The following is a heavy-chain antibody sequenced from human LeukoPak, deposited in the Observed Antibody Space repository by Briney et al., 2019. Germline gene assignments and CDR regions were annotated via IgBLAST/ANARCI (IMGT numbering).Heavy chain of an antibody. D-gene: IGHD5-18*01. CDR1: GFTFSSYG. CDR3: ARDDRYSYGSLDY. V-gene: IGHV3-33*01. CDR2: IWYDGSNK. J-gene: IGHJ4*02. Sequence: GGSLRLSCAASGFTFSSYGMHWVRQAPGKGLEWVAVIWYDGSNKYYADSVKGRFTISRDNSKNTLYLQMNSLRAEDTAVYYCARDDRYSYGSLDYWGQGTLVTVSS.